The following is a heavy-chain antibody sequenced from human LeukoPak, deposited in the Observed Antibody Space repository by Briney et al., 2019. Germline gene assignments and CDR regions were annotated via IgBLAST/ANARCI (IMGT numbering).Heavy chain of an antibody. CDR3: ARGGVEWQLVGATGPLYY. CDR1: GFTVSSNY. V-gene: IGHV3-53*01. Sequence: PGGSLRLSCAASGFTVSSNYMSWVRQAPGKGLEWASVIYSDGSTYYADSVKGRFTISRDNSKNTLYLQMNSLRAEDTAVYYCARGGVEWQLVGATGPLYYWGQGTLVTVSS. CDR2: IYSDGST. D-gene: IGHD1-26*01. J-gene: IGHJ4*02.